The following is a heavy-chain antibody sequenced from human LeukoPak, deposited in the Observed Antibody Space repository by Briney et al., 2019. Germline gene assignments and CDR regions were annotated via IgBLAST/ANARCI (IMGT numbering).Heavy chain of an antibody. Sequence: GGPLRLSCAASGFTFTGYAMNWVRQAPGKGREWVSAVSGSGGSTYYAGPVKVRFTISRDNPKNTVSLQMNSLRAEYTAVYYCARTGSKKTGFNWSDPWGQGTLVTVSS. CDR2: VSGSGGST. V-gene: IGHV3-23*01. D-gene: IGHD1-1*01. CDR1: GFTFTGYA. CDR3: ARTGSKKTGFNWSDP. J-gene: IGHJ5*02.